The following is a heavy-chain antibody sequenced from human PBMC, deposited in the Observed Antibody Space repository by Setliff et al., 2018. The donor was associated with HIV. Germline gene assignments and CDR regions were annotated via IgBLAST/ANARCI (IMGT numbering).Heavy chain of an antibody. J-gene: IGHJ4*02. CDR2: ISGSGGST. CDR1: GFTFSSYA. D-gene: IGHD6-13*01. CDR3: AKGYSNSWLLFDY. V-gene: IGHV3-23*01. Sequence: PGGSLRLSCAASGFTFSSYAMSWVRQAPGKGLEWVSGISGSGGSTFYADSVKGRFTISRDNSKNTLFLQMNSLRAEDTAVYYCAKGYSNSWLLFDYWGQGTLVTVSS.